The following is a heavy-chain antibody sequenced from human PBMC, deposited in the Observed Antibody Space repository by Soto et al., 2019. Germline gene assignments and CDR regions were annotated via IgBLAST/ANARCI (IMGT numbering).Heavy chain of an antibody. CDR1: GFTFSSYW. CDR2: IKQDGSEK. CDR3: AREDTAMVNYYYYYGMDV. J-gene: IGHJ6*02. V-gene: IGHV3-7*03. Sequence: LRLSCAASGFTFSSYWMSWVRQAPGKGLEWVANIKQDGSEKYYVDSVKGRFTISRDNAKNSLYLQMNSLRAEDTAVYYCAREDTAMVNYYYYYGMDVWGQGTTVTVSS. D-gene: IGHD5-18*01.